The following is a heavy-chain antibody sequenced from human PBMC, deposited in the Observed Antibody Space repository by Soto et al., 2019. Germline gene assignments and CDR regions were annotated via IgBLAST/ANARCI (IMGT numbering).Heavy chain of an antibody. J-gene: IGHJ6*02. V-gene: IGHV4-38-2*01. CDR3: RSSTSCYDESCVDV. D-gene: IGHD2-2*01. Sequence: PSETLSLTCAVSGYSISSGNYWAWIRQPPGRGLEWIGSLYHIGSTHYNTSLKSRVTISVDTSKNHFSLELSSVTAADTAIYYCRSSTSCYDESCVDVWGQGTMVTVSS. CDR1: GYSISSGNY. CDR2: LYHIGST.